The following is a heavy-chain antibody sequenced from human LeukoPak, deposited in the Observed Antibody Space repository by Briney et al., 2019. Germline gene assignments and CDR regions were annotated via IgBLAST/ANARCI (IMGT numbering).Heavy chain of an antibody. J-gene: IGHJ4*02. Sequence: SVKVSCKASGGTFSSYAISWVRQAPGQGLEWMGGIIPIFGTANYAQKFQGRVTITTDESTSTAYMELSSLRSEDTAVYYCARDTRGYSYAFDYWAREPWSPSPQ. CDR3: ARDTRGYSYAFDY. CDR2: IIPIFGTA. D-gene: IGHD5-18*01. CDR1: GGTFSSYA. V-gene: IGHV1-69*05.